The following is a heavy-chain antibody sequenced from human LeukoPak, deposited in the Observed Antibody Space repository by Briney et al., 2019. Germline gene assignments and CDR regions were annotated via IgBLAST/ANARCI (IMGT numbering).Heavy chain of an antibody. CDR2: IYPGDSDT. D-gene: IGHD2-2*01. CDR1: GYRFTNYW. CDR3: AVPGKGAFDY. V-gene: IGHV5-51*01. J-gene: IGHJ4*01. Sequence: GECLKISCQGSGYRFTNYWLGWVRQMPGKGLEWMGIIYPGDSDTRYSPSFQGQVTISADQSTSTAYLQWSSLKASDTAMYYCAVPGKGAFDYWGQEPWSPSPQ.